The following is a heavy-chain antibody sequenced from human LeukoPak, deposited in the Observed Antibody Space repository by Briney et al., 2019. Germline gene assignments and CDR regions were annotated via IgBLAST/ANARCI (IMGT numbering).Heavy chain of an antibody. J-gene: IGHJ4*02. CDR1: GGTFSSYA. D-gene: IGHD6-19*01. V-gene: IGHV1-69*06. CDR3: ARDSGLPRGWVAGVYFDY. CDR2: IIPIFGTA. Sequence: SVKVSCKASGGTFSSYAISWVRQAPGQGLEWMGGIIPIFGTANYAQKFQGRVTITADKSTSTAYMELSSLRSEDTAVYYCARDSGLPRGWVAGVYFDYWGQGTLVTVSS.